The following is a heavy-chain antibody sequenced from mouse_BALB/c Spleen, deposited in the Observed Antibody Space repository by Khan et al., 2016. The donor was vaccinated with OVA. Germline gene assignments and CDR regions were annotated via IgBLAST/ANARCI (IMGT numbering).Heavy chain of an antibody. CDR2: IWSDGST. J-gene: IGHJ4*01. CDR3: DRHQFPLSMNS. Sequence: QVQLKESGPDLVAPLQSLSITCTVSGFSLTSYAIHWVRQPPGKGLEWMVVIWSDGSTTYNSALKSRPSISKDNSKSQVFLKINSLQTDDTGMYYCDRHQFPLSMNSWGQGTSVTVSS. V-gene: IGHV2-6-2*01. CDR1: GFSLTSYA.